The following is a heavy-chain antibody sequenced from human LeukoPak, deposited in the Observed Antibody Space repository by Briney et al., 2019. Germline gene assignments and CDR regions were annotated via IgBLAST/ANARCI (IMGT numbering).Heavy chain of an antibody. CDR3: AREFHGGYFDY. D-gene: IGHD3-16*01. Sequence: EASVKVSCKAAGYTFTSYYLHWVRQAPGQGLKWMGIIYPSFGRADYAERFQGRVTMTWDTSTSTVYLELRSLRSEDTAMYYGAREFHGGYFDYWGQGTLVTVSS. CDR2: IYPSFGRA. CDR1: GYTFTSYY. V-gene: IGHV1-46*01. J-gene: IGHJ4*02.